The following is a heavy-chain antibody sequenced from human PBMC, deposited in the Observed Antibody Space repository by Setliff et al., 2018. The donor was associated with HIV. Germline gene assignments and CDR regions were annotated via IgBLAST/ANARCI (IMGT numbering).Heavy chain of an antibody. Sequence: SETLSLTCYVTDDPISSYYWSWVRQPAGKGLEWIGRLYVSGDTNYNPSLKSRVTMSLDTSKKHFSLKLKSVTAADTAVYYCASGEDSGTYGEPYDSWGQGAPVTVS. D-gene: IGHD1-26*01. CDR3: ASGEDSGTYGEPYDS. J-gene: IGHJ4*02. V-gene: IGHV4-4*07. CDR2: LYVSGDT. CDR1: DDPISSYY.